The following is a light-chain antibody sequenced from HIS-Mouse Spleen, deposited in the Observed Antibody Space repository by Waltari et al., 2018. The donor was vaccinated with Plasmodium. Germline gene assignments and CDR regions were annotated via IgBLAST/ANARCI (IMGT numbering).Light chain of an antibody. CDR3: QQYNNWSFT. CDR2: GAS. J-gene: IGKJ3*01. Sequence: EIVMTQSPATLSVSPGARATLSCRASQSVSSNLAWYQQKPGQAPRLLIYGASTRATGIPARFSGGGSGTEFTLTISSLQSEDFAVYYCQQYNNWSFTFGPGTKVDIK. CDR1: QSVSSN. V-gene: IGKV3-15*01.